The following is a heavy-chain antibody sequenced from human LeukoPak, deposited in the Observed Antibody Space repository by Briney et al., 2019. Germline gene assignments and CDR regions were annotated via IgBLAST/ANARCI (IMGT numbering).Heavy chain of an antibody. Sequence: PGGSLRPSCSASGFSFGDYNMIWFRQAPGKGLEWVSFIGRSNNIDYADSVKGRFTISRDDAKASLYLQMNSLRAEDTAVYFCARGHSAYDLRVYWGQGTLVTVSS. CDR3: ARGHSAYDLRVY. CDR1: GFSFGDYN. CDR2: IGRSNNI. V-gene: IGHV3-69-1*01. D-gene: IGHD5-12*01. J-gene: IGHJ4*02.